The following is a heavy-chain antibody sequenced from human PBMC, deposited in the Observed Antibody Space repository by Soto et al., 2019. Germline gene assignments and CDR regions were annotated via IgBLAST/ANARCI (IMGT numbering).Heavy chain of an antibody. CDR2: IVVGSGNT. V-gene: IGHV1-58*01. J-gene: IGHJ6*02. CDR1: GFTFTSSA. Sequence: SVKVSCKASGFTFTSSAVQWVRQARGQRLEWIGWIVVGSGNTNYAQKFQERVTITRDMSTSTAYMELSSLRSEDTAVYYCARASSRYCYYGMDVWGQGTTVTVS. D-gene: IGHD1-26*01. CDR3: ARASSRYCYYGMDV.